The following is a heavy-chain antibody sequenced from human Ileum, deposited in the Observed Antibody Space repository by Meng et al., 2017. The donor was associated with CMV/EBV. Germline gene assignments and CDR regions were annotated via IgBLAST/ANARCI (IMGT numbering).Heavy chain of an antibody. CDR3: AHRRGIEEYFQH. D-gene: IGHD6-13*01. Sequence: LKGSGSTLVKTKQHLPMICSFSGCSFIISVGCVGWIRPPPGKALEWLALIYCDDDKRYSPSLKSRLTITKDTSKNQVVLTMSNMDPVDTATYYCAHRRGIEEYFQHWGQGTLVTVSS. CDR1: GCSFIISVGC. J-gene: IGHJ1*01. V-gene: IGHV2-5*02. CDR2: IYCDDDK.